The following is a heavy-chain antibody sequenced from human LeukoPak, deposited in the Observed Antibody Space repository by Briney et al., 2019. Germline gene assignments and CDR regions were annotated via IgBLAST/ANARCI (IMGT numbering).Heavy chain of an antibody. CDR3: ARDMVRGVDY. CDR1: GYTFSSYG. CDR2: ISAYNGDT. D-gene: IGHD3-10*01. V-gene: IGHV1-18*04. Sequence: GASVKVSCEASGYTFSSYGFNWVRQAPGQGLEWVGWISAYNGDTNYAQKLQGRVTMTTDTSTSTAYMELRSLRSDDTAVYYCARDMVRGVDYWGQGTLVTVSS. J-gene: IGHJ4*02.